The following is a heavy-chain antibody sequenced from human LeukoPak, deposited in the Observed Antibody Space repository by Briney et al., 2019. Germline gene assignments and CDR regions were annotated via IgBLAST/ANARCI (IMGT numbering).Heavy chain of an antibody. Sequence: GRSLRLSCAASGFTFSDYYMSWIRQAPGKGLEWVSYISSSGSTIYYADSVKGRFTISRDNAKNSLYLQMNSLRAEDTAVYYCARRGYCSSTSCSDTGYYFDYWGQGTLATVSS. V-gene: IGHV3-11*04. J-gene: IGHJ4*02. D-gene: IGHD2-2*01. CDR1: GFTFSDYY. CDR2: ISSSGSTI. CDR3: ARRGYCSSTSCSDTGYYFDY.